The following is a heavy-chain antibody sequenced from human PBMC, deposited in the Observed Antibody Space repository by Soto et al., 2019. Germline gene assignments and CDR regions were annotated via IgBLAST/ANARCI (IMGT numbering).Heavy chain of an antibody. CDR1: GFTFSSYA. V-gene: IGHV3-23*01. D-gene: IGHD2-15*01. CDR3: APCSGGSCYSAFDY. J-gene: IGHJ4*02. Sequence: PGGSLRLSCAASGFTFSSYAMSWVRQAPGKGLEWVSAISGSGGSTYYADSVKGRFTISRDNSKNTLYLQMNSLRAEDTAVYYCAPCSGGSCYSAFDYWGQGTLVTVSS. CDR2: ISGSGGST.